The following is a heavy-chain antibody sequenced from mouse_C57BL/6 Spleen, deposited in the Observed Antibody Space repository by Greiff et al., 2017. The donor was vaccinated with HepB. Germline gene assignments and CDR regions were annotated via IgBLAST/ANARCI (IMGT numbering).Heavy chain of an antibody. CDR3: ARSVYYGSTDYYAMDY. V-gene: IGHV1-76*01. Sequence: VQLQQSGAELVRPGASVKLSCKASGYTFTDYYINWVKQRPGQGLEWIARIYPGSGNTYYNEKFKGKATLTAEKSSSTAYMQLSSLTSEDSAVYFCARSVYYGSTDYYAMDYWGQGTSVTVSS. J-gene: IGHJ4*01. CDR1: GYTFTDYY. CDR2: IYPGSGNT. D-gene: IGHD1-1*01.